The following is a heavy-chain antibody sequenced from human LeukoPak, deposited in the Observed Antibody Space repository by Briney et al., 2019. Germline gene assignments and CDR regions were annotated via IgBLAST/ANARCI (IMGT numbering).Heavy chain of an antibody. CDR2: ISASGNST. D-gene: IGHD6-19*01. CDR3: ARLPNYTTGWLNWFDP. Sequence: GGSLRLSCAASGFTFGSYAMSWVRQAPGKGLEWVSGISASGNSTYYADSVKGRFTISRDNSKNTLYLRMNSLRAEDTALYYCARLPNYTTGWLNWFDPWGQGTLVTVSS. J-gene: IGHJ5*02. V-gene: IGHV3-23*01. CDR1: GFTFGSYA.